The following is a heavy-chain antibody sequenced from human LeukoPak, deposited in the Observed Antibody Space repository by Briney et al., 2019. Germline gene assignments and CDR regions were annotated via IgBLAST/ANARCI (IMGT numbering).Heavy chain of an antibody. CDR2: IIPIFGTA. CDR3: ARDLNYYYDSSGYNDY. J-gene: IGHJ4*02. D-gene: IGHD3-22*01. Sequence: ASVKVSCKASGYTFTGYYMHWVRQAPGQGLEWMGGIIPIFGTANYAQKFQGRVTITADKSTSTAYMELSSLRSEDTAVYYCARDLNYYYDSSGYNDYWGQGTLVTVSS. V-gene: IGHV1-69*06. CDR1: GYTFTGYY.